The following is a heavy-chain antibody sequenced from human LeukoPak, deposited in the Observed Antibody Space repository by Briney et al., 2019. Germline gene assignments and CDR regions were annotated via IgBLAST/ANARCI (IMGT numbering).Heavy chain of an antibody. Sequence: GGSLRLSCVASGFTFTDSYMSWVRQAPGKGLEWVSYISGGGDIIYYGDSVKGRFTISRDNSKNTLYLQMNSLRAEDTAVYYCAKDLGHSPPGAFDIWGQGTMVTVSS. CDR1: GFTFTDSY. V-gene: IGHV3-11*01. CDR2: ISGGGDII. CDR3: AKDLGHSPPGAFDI. J-gene: IGHJ3*02. D-gene: IGHD3-16*01.